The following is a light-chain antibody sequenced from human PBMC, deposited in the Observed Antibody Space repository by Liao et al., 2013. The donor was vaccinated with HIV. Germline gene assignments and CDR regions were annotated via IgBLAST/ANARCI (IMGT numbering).Light chain of an antibody. CDR3: QAWDSTIAYV. Sequence: SYELTQPPSVSVSPGQTATITCYGVYLEDKHVCWYQQRPGQSPVLVIYEDTKRPSGISERFSGSNSGNTATLTISGTQAMDEADYYCQAWDSTIAYVFGTGTKVTVL. J-gene: IGLJ1*01. CDR2: EDT. CDR1: YLEDKH. V-gene: IGLV3-1*01.